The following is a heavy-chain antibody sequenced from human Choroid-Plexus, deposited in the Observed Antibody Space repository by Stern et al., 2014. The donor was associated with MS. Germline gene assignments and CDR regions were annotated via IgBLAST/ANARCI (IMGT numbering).Heavy chain of an antibody. V-gene: IGHV3-30*18. CDR1: GFTFGSCD. J-gene: IGHJ5*02. D-gene: IGHD2/OR15-2a*01. Sequence: VQLLESGGGVVQPGRPLRLSCVASGFTFGSCDMHWVRQAPGKGLEWVGGVSHDGSYKYYADSVKGRFTISRDNSQNTPYMQMSSLRPEDTAVYYCAKDRQYLTYFFDHWGQGSLVTVSS. CDR3: AKDRQYLTYFFDH. CDR2: VSHDGSYK.